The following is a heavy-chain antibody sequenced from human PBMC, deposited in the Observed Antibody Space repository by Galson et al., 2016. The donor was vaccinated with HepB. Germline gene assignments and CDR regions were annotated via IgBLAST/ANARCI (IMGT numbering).Heavy chain of an antibody. D-gene: IGHD2-2*01. Sequence: SVKVSCKASGFTFTNSAIQWVRQARGQRLEWIGWIVVGSGYTDYAQKFQERVTITRDMSTSTAYMELSSLRSEDTAVYYCAATLSYCGSTSCYWSLHYWGQGTLVAVSS. CDR2: IVVGSGYT. J-gene: IGHJ4*02. V-gene: IGHV1-58*02. CDR1: GFTFTNSA. CDR3: AATLSYCGSTSCYWSLHY.